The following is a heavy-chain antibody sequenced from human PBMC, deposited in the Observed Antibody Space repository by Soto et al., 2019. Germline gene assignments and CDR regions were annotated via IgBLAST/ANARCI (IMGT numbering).Heavy chain of an antibody. CDR3: ARHSYYSNPLRFDP. Sequence: QVQLQESGPGLVQPSETLSLTCTVSGGSITGYYWSGIRQPPGKGPEWIGNIHYSGSTNYNPSLKSRVTTSVDTSKNQFSLRLSSVTAAETAVYYCARHSYYSNPLRFDPWGQGTLVTVSS. CDR1: GGSITGYY. V-gene: IGHV4-59*08. D-gene: IGHD4-4*01. CDR2: IHYSGST. J-gene: IGHJ5*02.